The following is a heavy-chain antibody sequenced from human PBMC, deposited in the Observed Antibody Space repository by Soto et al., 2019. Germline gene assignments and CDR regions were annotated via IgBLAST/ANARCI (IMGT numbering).Heavy chain of an antibody. Sequence: VASVKVSCKTSGYSFTTHAMIWVRQAPGQRPEWMGWINTGNGKTRYSPKFQGRVNITRDTSASTAYMELSRLKSEDTAVYYCARGEQLYYYYYGMDVWGQGYKVTGSS. CDR3: ARGEQLYYYYYGMDV. CDR2: INTGNGKT. V-gene: IGHV1-3*04. J-gene: IGHJ6*02. CDR1: GYSFTTHA.